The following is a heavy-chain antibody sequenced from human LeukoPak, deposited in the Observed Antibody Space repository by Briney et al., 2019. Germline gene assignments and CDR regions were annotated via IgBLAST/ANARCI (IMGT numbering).Heavy chain of an antibody. CDR3: AKVGGDGDDYVWGSYRNPFDY. V-gene: IGHV3-23*01. Sequence: GESLRLSCAASGFTFSSYAMSWVRQAPGKGLEWVSAISGSGGSTYYADSVKGRFTISRDNSKNTLYLQMNSLRAEDTAVYYCAKVGGDGDDYVWGSYRNPFDYWGQGTLVTVSS. CDR1: GFTFSSYA. CDR2: ISGSGGST. J-gene: IGHJ4*02. D-gene: IGHD3-16*02.